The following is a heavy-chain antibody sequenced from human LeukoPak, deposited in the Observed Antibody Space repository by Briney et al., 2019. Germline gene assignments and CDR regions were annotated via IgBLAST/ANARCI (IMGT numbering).Heavy chain of an antibody. CDR2: IYYSGST. V-gene: IGHV4-30-4*01. Sequence: SETLSLTCTVSGGSISSGDYYWSWIRQPPGKGLEWIGYIYYSGSTYYNLSLKSRVTISVDTSKNQFSLKLSSVTAADTAVYYCARDSSDYGDDYWGQGTLVTVSS. CDR1: GGSISSGDYY. J-gene: IGHJ4*02. D-gene: IGHD4-17*01. CDR3: ARDSSDYGDDY.